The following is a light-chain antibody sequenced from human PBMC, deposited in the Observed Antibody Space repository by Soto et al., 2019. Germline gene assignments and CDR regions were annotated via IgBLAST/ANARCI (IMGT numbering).Light chain of an antibody. V-gene: IGKV1-5*01. CDR2: DAS. Sequence: DIQMTQSPSTLSASVGGRITITCRASQSVSAWVAWYQQKPGKAPKVVIDDASSLESGVPSRFAGCRSGTEFTLTINSLQPDDSATYYCQQYNNFPGTFGQGTKVDIK. CDR3: QQYNNFPGT. J-gene: IGKJ1*01. CDR1: QSVSAW.